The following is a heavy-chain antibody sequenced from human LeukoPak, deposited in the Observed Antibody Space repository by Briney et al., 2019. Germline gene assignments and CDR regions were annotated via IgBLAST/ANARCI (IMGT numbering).Heavy chain of an antibody. Sequence: SETLSLTCAVYGGSFSGYYWSWIRQPPGKGLEWIGEINHSGSTNYNPSLKSRVTISVDTSKNQFSLRLSSVTAADTAVYYCARGRGFDPWGQGTLVTVSS. CDR1: GGSFSGYY. CDR3: ARGRGFDP. CDR2: INHSGST. J-gene: IGHJ5*02. V-gene: IGHV4-34*01.